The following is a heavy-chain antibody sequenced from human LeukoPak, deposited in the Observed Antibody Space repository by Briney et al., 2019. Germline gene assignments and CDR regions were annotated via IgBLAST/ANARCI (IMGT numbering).Heavy chain of an antibody. J-gene: IGHJ4*02. D-gene: IGHD1-26*01. CDR1: GYTFTNYA. CDR3: ARDFTGGNYFNDY. CDR2: INAGNGDT. V-gene: IGHV1-3*03. Sequence: ASVKVSCKASGYTFTNYAMHWVRQAPGQRPEWMGWINAGNGDTKYSQEFQDRVTITRDTSASTAYMELSSLTSDDMAVYYCARDFTGGNYFNDYWGQGTLVTVSS.